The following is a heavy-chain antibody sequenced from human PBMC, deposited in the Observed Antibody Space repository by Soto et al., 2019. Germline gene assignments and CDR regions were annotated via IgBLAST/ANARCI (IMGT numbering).Heavy chain of an antibody. CDR2: MNPNSGNT. J-gene: IGHJ5*02. D-gene: IGHD2-8*01. Sequence: ASVKVSCKASGYTSTGYDINWVRQATGQRLEWMGWMNPNSGNTGYAQKFQGRVTMTRNTSISTAYMELSSLRSEDTAVYYCASALGYCTNGVCYTGAWFDPWGEGTLVTVSS. CDR1: GYTSTGYD. CDR3: ASALGYCTNGVCYTGAWFDP. V-gene: IGHV1-8*01.